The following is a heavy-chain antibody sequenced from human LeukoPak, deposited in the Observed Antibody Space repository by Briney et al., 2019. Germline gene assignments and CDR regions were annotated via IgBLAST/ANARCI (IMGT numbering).Heavy chain of an antibody. CDR2: IYHSGST. V-gene: IGHV4-38-2*02. D-gene: IGHD6-13*01. CDR3: ARDVYSSSSFGLFDP. CDR1: CYSISSGYY. Sequence: PSETLSLTCTVSCYSISSGYYWGWIRQPPGKGLEWIGSIYHSGSTYYNPSLKSRVTISVDTSKNQFSLKLSSVTAADTAVYYCARDVYSSSSFGLFDPWGQGTLVTVSS. J-gene: IGHJ5*02.